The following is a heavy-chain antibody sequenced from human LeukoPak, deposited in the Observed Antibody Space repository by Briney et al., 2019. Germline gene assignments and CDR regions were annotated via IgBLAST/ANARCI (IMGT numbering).Heavy chain of an antibody. D-gene: IGHD3-3*01. CDR3: AREGGFYRPLDY. J-gene: IGHJ4*02. CDR1: GGSFTSTNW. Sequence: PSETLSLTCDVSGGSFTSTNWWTWVRPPPGKGLEWIGEVHLDGRTNYNPSLKSRLIMSVDLPENHISLKLTSLTAADTAVYYCAREGGFYRPLDYSGQGTLVTVSS. CDR2: VHLDGRT. V-gene: IGHV4-4*02.